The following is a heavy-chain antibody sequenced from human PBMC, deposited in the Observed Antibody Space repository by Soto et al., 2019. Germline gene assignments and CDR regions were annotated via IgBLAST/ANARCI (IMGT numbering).Heavy chain of an antibody. CDR2: VNHRGGT. J-gene: IGHJ5*02. CDR1: GGSISRGGYY. CDR3: ARVASP. Sequence: PAETLYLSCTVSGGSISRGGYYWSWIRQPPGTGLEWIGEVNHRGGTNYNPSLKSRVTISADKSKNQLSLKMSSVTAADTAVYYCARVASPWGQGTLVTVSS. V-gene: IGHV4-39*07.